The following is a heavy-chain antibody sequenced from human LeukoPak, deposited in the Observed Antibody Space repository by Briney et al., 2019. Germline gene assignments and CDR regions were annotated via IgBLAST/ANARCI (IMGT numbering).Heavy chain of an antibody. CDR3: ARESETSRRFYAP. CDR2: IYPGDSDV. Sequence: GESLKISCSGSGYTFSNYWIAWVRQTPGKGLEWVGVIYPGDSDVKYRPSFRGRVAFSVDESRTTAYLEWSRLKASDTAMYFCARESETSRRFYAPWGQGTLVTVSS. D-gene: IGHD1-14*01. J-gene: IGHJ5*02. V-gene: IGHV5-51*01. CDR1: GYTFSNYW.